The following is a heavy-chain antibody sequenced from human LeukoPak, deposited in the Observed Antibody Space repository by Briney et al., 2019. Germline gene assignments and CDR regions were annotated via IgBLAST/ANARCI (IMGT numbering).Heavy chain of an antibody. D-gene: IGHD3-22*01. CDR1: EFSLSATGVG. Sequence: SGPTLVNPTQTLKLNCTFSEFSLSATGVGVGWIRQPPGKALEWLALIFWDEDKRYSPSLKSRLTISRDTSKNQVVLTMTNMDPVDTATYYCAHFSHYYDSSGYKYYFDYWGQGTLVTVSS. CDR3: AHFSHYYDSSGYKYYFDY. CDR2: IFWDEDK. J-gene: IGHJ4*02. V-gene: IGHV2-5*02.